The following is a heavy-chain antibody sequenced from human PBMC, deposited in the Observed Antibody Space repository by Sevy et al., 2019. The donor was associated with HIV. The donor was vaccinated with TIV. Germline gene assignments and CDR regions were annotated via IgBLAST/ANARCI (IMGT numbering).Heavy chain of an antibody. CDR1: GFSFSNSA. Sequence: GGSLRLSCSGSGFSFSNSAMNWVRQTPGKGLKYVSAISSDGVSTYYTDSVRGRFTISRDNSKNTLYLQMSSLRVEDTAVYYCGKDPDYNFGRGDYGMDFWGQGTTVTVSS. V-gene: IGHV3-64D*06. CDR3: GKDPDYNFGRGDYGMDF. J-gene: IGHJ6*02. D-gene: IGHD3-3*01. CDR2: ISSDGVST.